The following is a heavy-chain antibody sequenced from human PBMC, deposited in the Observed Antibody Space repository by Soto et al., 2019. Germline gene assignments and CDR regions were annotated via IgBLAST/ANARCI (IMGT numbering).Heavy chain of an antibody. D-gene: IGHD2-8*01. Sequence: QARLVESGGGVVQPGRSLRLSCEASGITFSAYGMHWVRQAPGKGLEWVATISYDGSKKYFGDSVKGRFTISRDNSKSTLYLEMNSLRTEDTAVYYCAKASHCNKGRCSLGLIGDRAFDIWGQGTMVTVSS. CDR1: GITFSAYG. V-gene: IGHV3-30*18. J-gene: IGHJ3*02. CDR2: ISYDGSKK. CDR3: AKASHCNKGRCSLGLIGDRAFDI.